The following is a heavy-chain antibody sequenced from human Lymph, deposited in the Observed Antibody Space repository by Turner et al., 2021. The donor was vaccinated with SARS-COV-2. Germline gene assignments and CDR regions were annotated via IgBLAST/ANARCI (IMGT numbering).Heavy chain of an antibody. V-gene: IGHV1-69*04. CDR1: GGTFSSYA. CDR3: ARGRLDSFGGGYYSWFDP. Sequence: QVQLVQSGAAVKKPGSSVKVSCKASGGTFSSYAINWVRQAPGQGLEWMGRIIPILGIANYAKKFQGRVTITADKSTSTAYMELSSLRSEDTAVYYCARGRLDSFGGGYYSWFDPWGQGTLVTVSS. D-gene: IGHD1-26*01. J-gene: IGHJ5*02. CDR2: IIPILGIA.